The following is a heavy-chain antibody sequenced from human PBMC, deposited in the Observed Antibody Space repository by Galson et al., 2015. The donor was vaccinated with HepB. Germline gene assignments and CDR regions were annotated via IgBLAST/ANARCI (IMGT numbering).Heavy chain of an antibody. J-gene: IGHJ4*02. V-gene: IGHV1-3*01. CDR2: INAGNGNT. CDR3: ARDCSGGSCLFDY. CDR1: GYTFTSYA. D-gene: IGHD2-15*01. Sequence: SVKVSCKASGYTFTSYAMHWVRQAPGQRLEWMGWINAGNGNTKYSQKFQGRVTITRDTSASTAYMELSSLRSEDTAVYYCARDCSGGSCLFDYWGQGTLVTVSS.